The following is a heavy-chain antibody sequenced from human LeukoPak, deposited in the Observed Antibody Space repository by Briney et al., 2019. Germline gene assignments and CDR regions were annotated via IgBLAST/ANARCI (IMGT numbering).Heavy chain of an antibody. CDR3: ARGGNAVRGVLYGMDV. CDR2: MNPNSGNT. D-gene: IGHD3-10*01. J-gene: IGHJ6*02. CDR1: GYTFTRYD. V-gene: IGHV1-8*01. Sequence: VASVKVSCKASGYTFTRYDINWVRQAAGQGLEWMGWMNPNSGNTGYAQKFQGRVTMTRNTSISTAYMELSSLRSEDTAVYYCARGGNAVRGVLYGMDVWGQGTTVTVSS.